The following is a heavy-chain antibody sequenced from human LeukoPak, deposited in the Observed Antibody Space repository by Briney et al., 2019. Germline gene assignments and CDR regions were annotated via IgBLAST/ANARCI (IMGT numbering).Heavy chain of an antibody. D-gene: IGHD3-22*01. CDR1: GGSISSYY. CDR3: ARAVYYDSSGYLFDY. V-gene: IGHV4-59*01. J-gene: IGHJ4*02. CDR2: IYYSGST. Sequence: SETLSPTCTVSGGSISSYYWSWIRQPPGKGLEWIGYIYYSGSTNYNPSLKSRVTISVDTSKNQFSLKLSSVTAADTAVYYCARAVYYDSSGYLFDYWGQGTLVTVSS.